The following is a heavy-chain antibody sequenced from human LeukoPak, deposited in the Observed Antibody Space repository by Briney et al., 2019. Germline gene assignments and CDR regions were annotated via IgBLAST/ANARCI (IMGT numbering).Heavy chain of an antibody. J-gene: IGHJ4*02. D-gene: IGHD1-26*01. CDR2: ISSSSSYI. CDR1: GFTFSSYS. Sequence: GGSLRLSCAASGFTFSSYSMNWVRQAPGKGLEWVSSISSSSSYIYYADSVKGRFTISRDNAKNTLYLQMNSLRAEDTAVYYCARVVGARAPFDYWGQGTLVTVSS. CDR3: ARVVGARAPFDY. V-gene: IGHV3-21*01.